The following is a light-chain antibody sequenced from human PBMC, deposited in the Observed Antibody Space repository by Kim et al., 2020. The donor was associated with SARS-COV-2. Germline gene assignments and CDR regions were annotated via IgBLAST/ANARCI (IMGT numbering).Light chain of an antibody. J-gene: IGKJ2*01. CDR2: SAY. CDR1: QKIKNY. V-gene: IGKV1-39*01. CDR3: QQHYGTPPT. Sequence: IHMTQSPLVLSASVGDTVTITCRASQKIKNYVNWYQQKPGMAPRLLIYSAYTLQTGVPSRFSGSGSGTEFTLTITNLQPEDLATFYCQQHYGTPPTFGQGTKLEI.